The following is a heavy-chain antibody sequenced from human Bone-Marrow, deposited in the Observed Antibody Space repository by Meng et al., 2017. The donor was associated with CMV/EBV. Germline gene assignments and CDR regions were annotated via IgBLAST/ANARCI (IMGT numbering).Heavy chain of an antibody. CDR2: IGTAGDT. CDR1: GFTFSSYD. Sequence: GESLKISCAASGFTFSSYDMHWVRHVTGKSLEWVSAIGTAGDTYYPGSVKGRFTISRENAKNSLYLQMNSLRAGDTAVYYCARAGRSTIGTLATFDIWGQGTKVTVSS. CDR3: ARAGRSTIGTLATFDI. D-gene: IGHD1-1*01. J-gene: IGHJ3*02. V-gene: IGHV3-13*01.